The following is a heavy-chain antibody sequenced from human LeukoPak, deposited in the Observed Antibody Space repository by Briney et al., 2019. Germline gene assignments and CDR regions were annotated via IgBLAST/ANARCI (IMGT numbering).Heavy chain of an antibody. CDR1: GGSISSYY. V-gene: IGHV3-23*01. CDR3: ARGWGTVAAAGYYFDY. J-gene: IGHJ4*02. D-gene: IGHD6-13*01. Sequence: ETLSLTCTVSGGSISSYYWSWVRQAPGKGLEWVSAISVSGVSTYYADSVKGRFTISRDNSKNTMYLQMNSLRAEDTAVYYCARGWGTVAAAGYYFDYWGQGTLVTVSS. CDR2: ISVSGVST.